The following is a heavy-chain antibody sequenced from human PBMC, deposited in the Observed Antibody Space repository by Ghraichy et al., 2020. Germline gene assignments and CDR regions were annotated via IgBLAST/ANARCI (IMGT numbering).Heavy chain of an antibody. CDR2: IKKDGSEK. V-gene: IGHV3-7*01. Sequence: ANIKKDGSEKYYVDSVQGRFTISRDNAQNSLYLQMNSLRAEDTAVYYCARDLGSGWYFDYWGQG. J-gene: IGHJ4*02. D-gene: IGHD6-19*01. CDR3: ARDLGSGWYFDY.